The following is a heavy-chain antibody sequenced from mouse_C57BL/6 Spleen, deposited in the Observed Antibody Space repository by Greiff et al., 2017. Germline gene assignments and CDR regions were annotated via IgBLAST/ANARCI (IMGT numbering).Heavy chain of an antibody. CDR2: IDPSDSYT. D-gene: IGHD1-2*01. CDR3: ARLLRPYWYFDV. CDR1: GYTFPSYW. V-gene: IGHV1-69*01. J-gene: IGHJ1*03. Sequence: QVQLQQPGAELVMPGASVKLSCKASGYTFPSYWMHWVKQRPGQGLEWIGEIDPSDSYTNYNQKFKGKSTLTVDKSSSTAYMQLSSLTSEDSAVYYCARLLRPYWYFDVWGTGTTVTVSS.